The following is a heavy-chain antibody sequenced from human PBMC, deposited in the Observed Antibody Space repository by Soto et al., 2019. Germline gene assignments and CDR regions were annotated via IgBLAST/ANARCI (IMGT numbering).Heavy chain of an antibody. J-gene: IGHJ6*02. V-gene: IGHV1-18*04. Sequence: QVQLVQSGAEVKKPGASVKVSCKASGYTFTSYGISWVRQAPGQGLEWMGWISAYNGNTNYAQKLQGRVTMTTDTSPSTAYMELRSLRSDDTAVYYCARVTLVVPAAIPSYYYGMDVWGQGTTVTVSS. D-gene: IGHD2-2*02. CDR3: ARVTLVVPAAIPSYYYGMDV. CDR2: ISAYNGNT. CDR1: GYTFTSYG.